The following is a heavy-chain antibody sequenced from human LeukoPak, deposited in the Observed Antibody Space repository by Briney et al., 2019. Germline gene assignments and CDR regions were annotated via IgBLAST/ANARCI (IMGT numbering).Heavy chain of an antibody. CDR2: INPSGGST. J-gene: IGHJ4*02. CDR1: GYTFTSYY. D-gene: IGHD3-22*01. Sequence: ASVKVSCKASGYTFTSYYMHWVRQAPGQGLEWMGIINPSGGSTSYAQKFQGRVTMTRDTSTSTVYMEQSSLRSEDTAVYYCARDRTHNYYDSSGYYYPSNYWGQGTLVTVSS. V-gene: IGHV1-46*03. CDR3: ARDRTHNYYDSSGYYYPSNY.